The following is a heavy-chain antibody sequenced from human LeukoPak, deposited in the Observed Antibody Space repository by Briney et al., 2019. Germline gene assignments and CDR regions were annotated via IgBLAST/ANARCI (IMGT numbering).Heavy chain of an antibody. CDR2: INTDGSGT. Sequence: PGGSLRLSCAVSGFTFISYGMQWVRQAPGKGLAWVSRINTDGSGTAYADSVKGRFTISRDNAKNTLYLQMNSLRAEDTALYYCARGLPREVTLDYWGQGTLVTVSS. J-gene: IGHJ4*01. V-gene: IGHV3-74*01. D-gene: IGHD2-21*02. CDR1: GFTFISYG. CDR3: ARGLPREVTLDY.